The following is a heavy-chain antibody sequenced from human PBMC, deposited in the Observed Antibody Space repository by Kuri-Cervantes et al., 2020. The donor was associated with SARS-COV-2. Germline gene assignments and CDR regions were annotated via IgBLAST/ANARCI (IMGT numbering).Heavy chain of an antibody. D-gene: IGHD6-19*01. CDR3: ARLSSGWYSDY. V-gene: IGHV4-4*07. CDR1: GGSISSYY. CDR2: IYTSGST. J-gene: IGHJ4*02. Sequence: ESLKISCTVSGGSISSYYWSWIRQPAGKGLEWIGRIYTSGSTNYNPSLKSRVTMSVDTSKNQFSLKLSSVTAADTAVYYCARLSSGWYSDYWGQGTLVTVSS.